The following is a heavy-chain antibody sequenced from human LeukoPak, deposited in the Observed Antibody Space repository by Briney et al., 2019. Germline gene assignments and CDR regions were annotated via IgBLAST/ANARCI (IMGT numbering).Heavy chain of an antibody. J-gene: IGHJ4*02. CDR1: GFTFSRFG. D-gene: IGHD2-15*01. Sequence: GGSLRLSCAASGFTFSRFGMNWVRQAPGKGLEWISYISSSSSAIHYADSVKGRFTISRDNAKNSLYLQMSGLRDEDTAVYYCAQKGGTDHWGQGTLVTVSS. V-gene: IGHV3-48*02. CDR2: ISSSSSAI. CDR3: AQKGGTDH.